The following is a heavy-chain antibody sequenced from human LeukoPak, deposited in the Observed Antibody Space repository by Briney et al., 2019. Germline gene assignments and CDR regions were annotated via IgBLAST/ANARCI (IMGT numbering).Heavy chain of an antibody. CDR2: ISGSGGST. D-gene: IGHD2-15*01. CDR3: AKRPYCSGGSCYPFDY. CDR1: GFTFSSYA. V-gene: IGHV3-23*01. J-gene: IGHJ4*02. Sequence: GGSLRLSCAASGFTFSSYAMSWVRQAPGKGLEWVSAISGSGGSTYYADSVKGRFTISRDNSKNTLYLQMNSLRAEDTAVYYCAKRPYCSGGSCYPFDYWDQGTLVTVSS.